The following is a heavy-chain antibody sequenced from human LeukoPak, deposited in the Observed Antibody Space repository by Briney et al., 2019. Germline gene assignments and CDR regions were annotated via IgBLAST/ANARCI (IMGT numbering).Heavy chain of an antibody. CDR1: GGSISSSSYY. J-gene: IGHJ4*02. CDR2: IYDSGST. CDR3: ARVYYDFWSGYPISGFDY. V-gene: IGHV4-39*01. D-gene: IGHD3-3*01. Sequence: PSESLSLTCTVTGGSISSSSYYWGWIRQPPGKGLEWVGSIYDSGSTYYNPSLKSRVTISEDTSKDQFSLKLSSVTGADTAVYFCARVYYDFWSGYPISGFDYWGQGTLVTVSS.